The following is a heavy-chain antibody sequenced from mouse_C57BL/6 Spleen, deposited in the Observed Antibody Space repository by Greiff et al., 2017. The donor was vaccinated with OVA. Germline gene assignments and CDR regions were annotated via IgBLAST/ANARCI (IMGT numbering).Heavy chain of an antibody. D-gene: IGHD1-1*01. Sequence: VMLVESGPGLVQPSQSLSITCTVSGFSLTSYGVHWVRQSPGKGLEWLGVIWRGGSTDYNAAFMSRLSITKDNSKSQVFFKMNSLQADDTAIYYCAKNYGSSYGDAMDYWGQGTSVTVSS. V-gene: IGHV2-5*01. J-gene: IGHJ4*01. CDR2: IWRGGST. CDR3: AKNYGSSYGDAMDY. CDR1: GFSLTSYG.